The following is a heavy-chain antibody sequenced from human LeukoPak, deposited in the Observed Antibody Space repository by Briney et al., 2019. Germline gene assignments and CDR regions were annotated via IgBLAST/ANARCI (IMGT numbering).Heavy chain of an antibody. CDR3: ARGLKGYCSSTSCYPYWKSAFGI. Sequence: PSETLSLTCAVYGGSFSGYYWSWIRQPPGKGLEWIGEINHSGSTNYNPSLKSRVTISVGTSKNQFSLKLSSVTAADTAVYYCARGLKGYCSSTSCYPYWKSAFGIWGQGTMVTVSS. V-gene: IGHV4-34*01. J-gene: IGHJ3*02. CDR1: GGSFSGYY. CDR2: INHSGST. D-gene: IGHD2-2*01.